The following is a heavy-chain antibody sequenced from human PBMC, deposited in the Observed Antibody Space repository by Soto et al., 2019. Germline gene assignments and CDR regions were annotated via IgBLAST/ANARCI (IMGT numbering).Heavy chain of an antibody. Sequence: EVQLVESGGGLVQPGGSLRLSCVASGLTFSDHYMDWVRQAPGKGLEWVGRIRNKGNGYSTDYAASVKGRFTISRDNSQNSLYLQMNSLKTEDTAVYYCALRITGSPPADGGYWGQGTLVTVSS. V-gene: IGHV3-72*01. CDR2: IRNKGNGYST. CDR1: GLTFSDHY. CDR3: ALRITGSPPADGGY. J-gene: IGHJ4*02. D-gene: IGHD1-20*01.